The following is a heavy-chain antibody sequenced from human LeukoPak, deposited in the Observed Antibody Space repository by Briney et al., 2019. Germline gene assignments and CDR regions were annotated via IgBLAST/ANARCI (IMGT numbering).Heavy chain of an antibody. J-gene: IGHJ4*02. CDR1: GGSISSSSYY. V-gene: IGHV4-39*07. Sequence: SETLSLTCTVSGGSISSSSYYWGWIRQPPGKGLEWIGSIYYSGSTYYNPSLKSRVTISVDKSKNQFSLKLSSVTAADTAVYYCAREGRYCSSTSCYGGVDYWGQGTLVTVSS. D-gene: IGHD2-2*01. CDR3: AREGRYCSSTSCYGGVDY. CDR2: IYYSGST.